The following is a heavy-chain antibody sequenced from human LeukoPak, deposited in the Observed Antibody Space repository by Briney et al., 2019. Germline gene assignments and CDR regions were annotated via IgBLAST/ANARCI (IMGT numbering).Heavy chain of an antibody. J-gene: IGHJ6*02. Sequence: GASVKVSCKASGYTFTGYYMHWVRQAPGQGLEWMGWINPNSGGTNYAQKFQGWVTMTRDTSISTAYMELSRLRSDDTAVYYCARDSSYATREYGMDVWGQGTTVTVSS. V-gene: IGHV1-2*04. CDR3: ARDSSYATREYGMDV. D-gene: IGHD3-16*01. CDR2: INPNSGGT. CDR1: GYTFTGYY.